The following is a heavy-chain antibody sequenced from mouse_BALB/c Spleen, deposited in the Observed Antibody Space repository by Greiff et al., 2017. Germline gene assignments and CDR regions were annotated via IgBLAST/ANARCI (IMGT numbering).Heavy chain of an antibody. V-gene: IGHV2-9*02. CDR1: GFSLTSYG. CDR2: IWAGGST. CDR3: ARGCITTATGAMDY. Sequence: QVQLKESGPGLVAPSQSLSITCTVSGFSLTSYGVYWVRQPPGKGLGWLGVIWAGGSTNYNSALMSRLSISKDNSKSQVFLKMNSLQTDDTAMYYCARGCITTATGAMDYWGQGTSVTVSS. J-gene: IGHJ4*01. D-gene: IGHD1-2*01.